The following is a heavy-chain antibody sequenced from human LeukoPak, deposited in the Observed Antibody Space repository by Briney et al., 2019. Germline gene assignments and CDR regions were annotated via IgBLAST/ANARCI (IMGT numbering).Heavy chain of an antibody. CDR3: ASGYSNYFWSYFDY. CDR1: GFTFSSCA. Sequence: PPGGSLRLSCAASGFTFSSCAIHWVRQAPGKGLEWVAVISYDGNNKYYADSVKGRFTISRDNSKNTLYLQLNSLRAEDTAVYYCASGYSNYFWSYFDYWGQGTLVTVSS. D-gene: IGHD4-11*01. J-gene: IGHJ4*02. V-gene: IGHV3-30*14. CDR2: ISYDGNNK.